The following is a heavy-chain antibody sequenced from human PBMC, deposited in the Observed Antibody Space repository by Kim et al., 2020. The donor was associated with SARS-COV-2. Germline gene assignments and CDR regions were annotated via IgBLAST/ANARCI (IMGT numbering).Heavy chain of an antibody. CDR2: INPSGGTT. CDR3: AREAGSGNYGSYWYFDL. V-gene: IGHV1-46*01. Sequence: ASVKVSCKASGYTFTSYYMHWVRQAPGQGLEWMGIINPSGGTTSYAQKFQGRVTMTRDTSTSTVYMELSSLRSEDTAVYYCAREAGSGNYGSYWYFDLWGRGTLVTVSS. D-gene: IGHD1-26*01. CDR1: GYTFTSYY. J-gene: IGHJ2*01.